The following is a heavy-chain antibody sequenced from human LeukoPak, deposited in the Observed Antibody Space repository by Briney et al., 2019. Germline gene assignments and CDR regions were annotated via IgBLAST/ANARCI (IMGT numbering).Heavy chain of an antibody. Sequence: PGGSLRLSCAASGFTFSSYDMHWVRQATGKGLEWVSSIGTAGDPYYPGSVKGRFTISRENAMISLYLQMISLRAGDTAVYYCARGLRYCSGGSCYNSDAFDIWGQGTMVTVSS. CDR1: GFTFSSYD. CDR2: IGTAGDP. CDR3: ARGLRYCSGGSCYNSDAFDI. J-gene: IGHJ3*02. D-gene: IGHD2-15*01. V-gene: IGHV3-13*05.